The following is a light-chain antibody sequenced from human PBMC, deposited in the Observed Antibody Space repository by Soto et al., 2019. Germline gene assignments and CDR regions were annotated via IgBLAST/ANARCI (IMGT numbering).Light chain of an antibody. Sequence: EIVLTQSPGTLSLSPLERVSVCCMASQSVSSSYLAWYQQKPGQAPRLLIYGASSRATGIPDRFSGSGSGTDFTLAISRLEPEDFALYYCQQYGSSPFTFGGGTKM. CDR3: QQYGSSPFT. CDR1: QSVSSSY. V-gene: IGKV3-20*01. CDR2: GAS. J-gene: IGKJ4*01.